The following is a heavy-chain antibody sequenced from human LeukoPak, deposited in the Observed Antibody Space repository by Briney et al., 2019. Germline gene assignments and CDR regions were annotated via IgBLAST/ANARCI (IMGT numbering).Heavy chain of an antibody. CDR3: ARDTTWSGYYDY. D-gene: IGHD3-3*01. V-gene: IGHV3-30*02. Sequence: GGSLRLSCAASGFTFSSYGMHWVRQAPGKGLEWVAFIRYDGSNKYYADSVKGRFTISRDNSKNTLYLQMNSLRAEDTAVYYCARDTTWSGYYDYWGQGTLVTVSS. CDR2: IRYDGSNK. J-gene: IGHJ4*02. CDR1: GFTFSSYG.